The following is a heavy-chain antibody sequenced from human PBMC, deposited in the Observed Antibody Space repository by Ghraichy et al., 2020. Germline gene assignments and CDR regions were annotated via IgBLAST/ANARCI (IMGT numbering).Heavy chain of an antibody. Sequence: ASVKVSCKASGYTFTGYFIHWVRQAPGQGLEWMGWINPNSGDTNYAQKFQGRVTMTRDTSISTAFMELSRLRSDDTAVYYCAKVVVAAVDWFDPWGQGTLVTVSS. CDR2: INPNSGDT. CDR1: GYTFTGYF. V-gene: IGHV1-2*02. J-gene: IGHJ5*02. CDR3: AKVVVAAVDWFDP. D-gene: IGHD2-15*01.